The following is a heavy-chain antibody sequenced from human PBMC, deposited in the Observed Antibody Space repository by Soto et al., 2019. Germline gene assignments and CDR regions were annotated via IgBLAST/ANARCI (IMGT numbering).Heavy chain of an antibody. CDR2: ISSSSSYI. V-gene: IGHV3-21*01. J-gene: IGHJ3*02. Sequence: PGGSLRLSCAASGFTFSSYSMNWVRQAPGKGLEWVSSISSSSSYIYYADSVKGRFTISRDNAKNSLYLQMNSLRAEDTAVYYCARDFIVVGAFDIWGQGTMVTVSS. CDR3: ARDFIVVGAFDI. CDR1: GFTFSSYS. D-gene: IGHD2-15*01.